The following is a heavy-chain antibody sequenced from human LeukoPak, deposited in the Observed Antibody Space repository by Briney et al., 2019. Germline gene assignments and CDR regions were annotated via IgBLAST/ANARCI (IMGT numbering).Heavy chain of an antibody. CDR1: GYTFTGYD. D-gene: IGHD3-16*02. CDR3: ARRRAGPTFGGVIVGNRSLERYAFDI. Sequence: ASVKVSCKASGYTFTGYDINWVRQATGQGLEWMGWMNPNSANTGHTQKFQGRVTIPRNTPIHTAYMGLRRQRSEDTAVYYCARRRAGPTFGGVIVGNRSLERYAFDIWGQGTMVTVSS. V-gene: IGHV1-8*01. J-gene: IGHJ3*02. CDR2: MNPNSANT.